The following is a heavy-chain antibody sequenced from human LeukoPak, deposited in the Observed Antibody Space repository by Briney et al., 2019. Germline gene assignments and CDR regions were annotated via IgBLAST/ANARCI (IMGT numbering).Heavy chain of an antibody. D-gene: IGHD6-19*01. CDR1: GGSISSYY. V-gene: IGHV4-59*01. Sequence: SETLSLTCTVSGGSISSYYWSWIRQPPGKGLVWIGYIYYSGSTNYYPSLKSRVTISVDTSKNQFSLKLSSVTAADTAVYYCARAHVQWLVPRWFDPRGQGTLVTVSS. CDR2: IYYSGST. CDR3: ARAHVQWLVPRWFDP. J-gene: IGHJ5*02.